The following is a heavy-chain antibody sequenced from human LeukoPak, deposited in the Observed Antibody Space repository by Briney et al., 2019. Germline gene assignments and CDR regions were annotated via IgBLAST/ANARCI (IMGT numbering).Heavy chain of an antibody. D-gene: IGHD3-16*01. CDR2: INPNSGGT. J-gene: IGHJ4*02. CDR3: ARGGGGGYDY. Sequence: ASVKVSCKASGYTFTGYYMHWVRQAPGQGPEWMGWINPNSGGTISSQNFQGRVTLTRDTSISTAYMELSRLRSDDTAVYYCARGGGGGYDYWGQGTLVTVSS. CDR1: GYTFTGYY. V-gene: IGHV1-2*02.